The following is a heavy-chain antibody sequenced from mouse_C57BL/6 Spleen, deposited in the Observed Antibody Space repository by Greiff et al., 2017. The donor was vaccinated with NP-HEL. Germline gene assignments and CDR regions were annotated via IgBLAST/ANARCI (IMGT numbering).Heavy chain of an antibody. D-gene: IGHD1-1*01. J-gene: IGHJ2*01. CDR3: ARWDYGYYFDY. CDR1: GYTFTSYW. V-gene: IGHV1-53*01. Sequence: QVQLQQSGTELVKPGASVKLSCKASGYTFTSYWMHWVKQRPGQGLEWIGNINPSNGGTNYNEKFKSKATLTVDKSSSTTYMQLSSLTSEDSAVYYCARWDYGYYFDYWGQGTTLTVSS. CDR2: INPSNGGT.